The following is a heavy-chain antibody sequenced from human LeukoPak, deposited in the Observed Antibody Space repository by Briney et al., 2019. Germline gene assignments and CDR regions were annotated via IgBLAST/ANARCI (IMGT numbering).Heavy chain of an antibody. CDR1: GGSISSYY. D-gene: IGHD6-13*01. J-gene: IGHJ4*02. CDR3: ARGVYIAAAQYAY. V-gene: IGHV4-59*01. CDR2: IYYSGTT. Sequence: PSETLSLTCTVSGGSISSYYWSWIRQPPGKGLEWVGYIYYSGTTKYNPSLKSRVSISVDTSKNQFSLELSSVTAAVTAVYYCARGVYIAAAQYAYWGQGTLVTASS.